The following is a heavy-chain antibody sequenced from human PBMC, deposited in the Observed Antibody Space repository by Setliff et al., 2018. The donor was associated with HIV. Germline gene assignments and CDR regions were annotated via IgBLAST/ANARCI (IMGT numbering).Heavy chain of an antibody. Sequence: KPSETLSLTCDVYGVSFSGHYWSWIRQSPGRGLEWIGEINHSGTTNYNPSLKNRVSLSVDTSKTQFSLKLSSVTAADTAVYYCARTWEVSANDAFDIWGQGTKVTVSS. V-gene: IGHV4-34*01. J-gene: IGHJ3*02. CDR2: INHSGTT. CDR3: ARTWEVSANDAFDI. CDR1: GVSFSGHY. D-gene: IGHD3-16*02.